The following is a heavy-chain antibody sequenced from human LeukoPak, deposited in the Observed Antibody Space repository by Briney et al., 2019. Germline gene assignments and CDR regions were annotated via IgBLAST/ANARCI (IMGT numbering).Heavy chain of an antibody. CDR3: AREGRVSGYDFDC. CDR1: GFTFSSYW. J-gene: IGHJ4*02. Sequence: PGGSLRLSYAASGFTFSSYWMHWVRQAPGKGLVSVSRINSDGSSITYADYVKGRFTISRDNAKNTLYLQMNSLRVEDTSVYLCAREGRVSGYDFDCWGRGTRVTVSS. CDR2: INSDGSSI. D-gene: IGHD5-12*01. V-gene: IGHV3-74*03.